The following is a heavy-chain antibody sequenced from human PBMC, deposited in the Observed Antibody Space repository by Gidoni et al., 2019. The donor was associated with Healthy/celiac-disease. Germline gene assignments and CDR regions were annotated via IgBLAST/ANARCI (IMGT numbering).Heavy chain of an antibody. CDR1: GFTFGSYS. V-gene: IGHV3-23*01. J-gene: IGHJ4*02. D-gene: IGHD4-17*01. CDR3: AKKPLRWRSTVDY. CDR2: ISGMGGST. Sequence: EVQLLESGGGLVKPGGSLRLSCAASGFTFGSYSLSWVRPAPGKGLGWVSAISGMGGSTSYADSVKGRFTISRDNSKNTLYLQMNSLRAEDTAVYYCAKKPLRWRSTVDYWGQGTLVTVSS.